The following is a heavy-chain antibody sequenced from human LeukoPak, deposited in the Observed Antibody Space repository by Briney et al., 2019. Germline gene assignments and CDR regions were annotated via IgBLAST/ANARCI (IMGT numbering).Heavy chain of an antibody. CDR2: IIPIFGSA. V-gene: IGHV1-69*05. Sequence: SVKVSCKASGGTFSSYAISWVRQAPGQGLEWMGGIIPIFGSANYAQKFQGRVTITTDESTSTAYMELSSLRSEDTAVYYCASSVGATREIFDYWGQGTLVTVSS. D-gene: IGHD1-26*01. CDR1: GGTFSSYA. CDR3: ASSVGATREIFDY. J-gene: IGHJ4*02.